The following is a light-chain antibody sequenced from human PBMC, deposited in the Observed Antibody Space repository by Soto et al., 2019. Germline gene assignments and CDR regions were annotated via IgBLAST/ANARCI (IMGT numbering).Light chain of an antibody. CDR1: NSNIGSIY. J-gene: IGLJ3*02. CDR2: RNN. CDR3: AAWDDSLSGWV. Sequence: QSVLTQPPSASGTPGQRVTISCSGSNSNIGSIYVYWYQHLSGTAPKLLIYRNNQRPSGVPDRFSGSKSGTSASLAISGLRSEYEADYYCAAWDDSLSGWVFGGGTKLTVL. V-gene: IGLV1-47*01.